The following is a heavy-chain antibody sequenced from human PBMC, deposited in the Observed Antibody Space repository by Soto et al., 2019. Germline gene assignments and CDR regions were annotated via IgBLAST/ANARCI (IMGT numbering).Heavy chain of an antibody. J-gene: IGHJ4*02. D-gene: IGHD6-13*01. CDR3: ARGLLQQLIGGLMGS. V-gene: IGHV4-34*01. CDR2: INHSGST. Sequence: SETLSLTCAIYGGSFSGYYWSWLRQPPGKGLEWIGEINHSGSTNYNPSLKSRVTISADTSKNQFSLKLSSVTAADTAVYYCARGLLQQLIGGLMGSWGQGTLVTVSS. CDR1: GGSFSGYY.